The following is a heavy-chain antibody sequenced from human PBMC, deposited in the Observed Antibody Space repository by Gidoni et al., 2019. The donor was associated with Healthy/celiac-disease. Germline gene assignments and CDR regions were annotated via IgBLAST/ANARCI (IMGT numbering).Heavy chain of an antibody. Sequence: QLQLQESGPGLVKPSETLSLTCTVSGGSISSSSYYWGWIRQPPGKGLEWIGSIYYSGSTYYNPSLKSRVTISVDTSKNQFSLKLSSVTAADTAVYYCASEYGSSAFYFQHWGQGTLVTVSS. CDR3: ASEYGSSAFYFQH. CDR2: IYYSGST. CDR1: GGSISSSSYY. V-gene: IGHV4-39*01. J-gene: IGHJ1*01. D-gene: IGHD3-22*01.